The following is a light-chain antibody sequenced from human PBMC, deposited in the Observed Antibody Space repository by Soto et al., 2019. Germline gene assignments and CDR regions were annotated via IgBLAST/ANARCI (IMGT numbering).Light chain of an antibody. CDR2: GAS. V-gene: IGKV1-39*01. CDR1: HNIVNY. CDR3: QQSYSVPLT. J-gene: IGKJ4*01. Sequence: DIKMSQSPSSLSASVGDRVTITCRASHNIVNYLNWYQRKPGKAPKLLIYGASSLQRGVPSRFSGSGSGTDFTLTISTLQPEDFATFYCQQSYSVPLTFGGGTKVDIK.